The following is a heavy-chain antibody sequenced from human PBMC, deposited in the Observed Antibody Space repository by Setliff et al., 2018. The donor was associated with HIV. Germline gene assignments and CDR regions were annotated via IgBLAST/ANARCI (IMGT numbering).Heavy chain of an antibody. D-gene: IGHD1-1*01. CDR3: ATPHREREDDAFDI. CDR1: GFSIGNFYY. V-gene: IGHV4-38-2*02. Sequence: SETLSLTCNVSGFSIGNFYYWGWVRQPPGKGLEWVGSMYPNGRTYYNPSVKSRVTISVDTSKYQFFLKLSSVTAADTAMYYCATPHREREDDAFDIWGQGTKVTVSS. J-gene: IGHJ3*02. CDR2: MYPNGRT.